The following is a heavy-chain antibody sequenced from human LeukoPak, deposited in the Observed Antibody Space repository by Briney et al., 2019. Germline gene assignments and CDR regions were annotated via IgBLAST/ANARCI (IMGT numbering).Heavy chain of an antibody. D-gene: IGHD3-22*01. Sequence: SQTLSLTCTVSGGSISSGGYYWSWIRQPPGKGLEWIGNIFYSGSTYYNPSLKSRVTKSVDTSKNQFSLKLSSVTAADTAVYYCAREQRYYDSSGYSTIFDYWGQGILVTVSS. V-gene: IGHV4-31*03. CDR1: GGSISSGGYY. CDR2: IFYSGST. CDR3: AREQRYYDSSGYSTIFDY. J-gene: IGHJ4*02.